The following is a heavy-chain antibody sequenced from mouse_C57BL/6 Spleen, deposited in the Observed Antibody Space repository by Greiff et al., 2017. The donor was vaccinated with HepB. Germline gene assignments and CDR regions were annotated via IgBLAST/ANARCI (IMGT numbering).Heavy chain of an antibody. CDR2: ISYDGSN. Sequence: EVKLQESGPGLVKPSQSLSLTCSVTGYSITSGYYWNWIRQFPGNKLEWMGYISYDGSNNYNPSLKNRISITRDTSKNQFFLKLNSVTTEDTATYYCARDGRERAWFAYWGQGTLVTVSA. CDR1: GYSITSGYY. V-gene: IGHV3-6*01. J-gene: IGHJ3*01. CDR3: ARDGRERAWFAY. D-gene: IGHD1-1*01.